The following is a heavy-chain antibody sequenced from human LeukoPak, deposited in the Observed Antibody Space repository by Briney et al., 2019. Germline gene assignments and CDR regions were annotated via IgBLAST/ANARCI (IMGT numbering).Heavy chain of an antibody. CDR3: ARFTIRGLGY. Sequence: SETLSLTCAVYGGSFSGYYWSWIRQPPGKGLEWIGEINHSGSTNYNPSLKSRVTISVDTSKNQFSLKLSSVTAADTAVYYCARFTIRGLGYWGQGTLVTVSS. CDR1: GGSFSGYY. V-gene: IGHV4-34*01. CDR2: INHSGST. J-gene: IGHJ4*02. D-gene: IGHD3-10*01.